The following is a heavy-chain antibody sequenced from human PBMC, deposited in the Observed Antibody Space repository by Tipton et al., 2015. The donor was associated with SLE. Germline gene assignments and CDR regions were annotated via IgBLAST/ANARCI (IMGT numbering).Heavy chain of an antibody. J-gene: IGHJ3*02. V-gene: IGHV3-74*01. CDR3: AKSYGSGNYGARDAFDI. CDR1: GFTFSTYW. CDR2: INSDGSTT. D-gene: IGHD3-10*01. Sequence: SLRLSCAASGFTFSTYWMHWVRQASGKGLVWVSGINSDGSTTAYADSVKGRFTISRDNAKNTLYLQMNSLRAEDTAVYYCAKSYGSGNYGARDAFDIWGQGTMVTVSS.